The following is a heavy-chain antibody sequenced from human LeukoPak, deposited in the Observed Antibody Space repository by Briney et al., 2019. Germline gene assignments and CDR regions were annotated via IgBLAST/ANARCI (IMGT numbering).Heavy chain of an antibody. V-gene: IGHV3-11*04. CDR3: ARVYRSGGSIDY. J-gene: IGHJ4*02. D-gene: IGHD2-15*01. CDR2: ISNTGSTM. Sequence: GGSLRLSCAASRFTFSDYYMTWIRQAPGKGLEWVSYISNTGSTMYYADSVKGRFTNSRDNAKNSLYLQMNSLRAEDTAVYYCARVYRSGGSIDYWGQGTLVTVSS. CDR1: RFTFSDYY.